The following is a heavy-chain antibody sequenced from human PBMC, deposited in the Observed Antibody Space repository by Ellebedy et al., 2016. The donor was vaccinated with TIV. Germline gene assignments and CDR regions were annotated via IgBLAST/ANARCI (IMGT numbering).Heavy chain of an antibody. J-gene: IGHJ6*03. V-gene: IGHV3-7*03. Sequence: GESLKISCIVSGFTFSKYWMTWVRQAPGKGLEWVANIKGDGSVKYYVDSVKGRFTISRDNAKNSLYLQMNSLRAEDTAVYYCAKDLYGDYLMDVWGKGTTVTVSS. CDR1: GFTFSKYW. CDR3: AKDLYGDYLMDV. D-gene: IGHD4-17*01. CDR2: IKGDGSVK.